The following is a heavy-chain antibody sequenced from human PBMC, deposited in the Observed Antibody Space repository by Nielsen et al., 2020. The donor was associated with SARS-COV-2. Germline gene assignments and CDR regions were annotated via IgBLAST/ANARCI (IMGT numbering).Heavy chain of an antibody. CDR1: GFTVSSNY. J-gene: IGHJ6*02. D-gene: IGHD6-13*01. Sequence: GQSLQISCAASGFTVSSNYMSWVRQAPGKGMEWVSVIYSGGSTYYADSVKGRFTISRDNSKNTLYLQMNSLRAEDTAVYYCARLAAAGPYYYYYYGMDVWGQGTTVTVSS. CDR3: ARLAAAGPYYYYYYGMDV. CDR2: IYSGGST. V-gene: IGHV3-53*01.